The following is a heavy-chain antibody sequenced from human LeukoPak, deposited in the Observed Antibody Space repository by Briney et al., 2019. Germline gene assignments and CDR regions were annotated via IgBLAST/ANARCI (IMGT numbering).Heavy chain of an antibody. CDR1: GGSISSGGYS. J-gene: IGHJ3*02. CDR3: ARATNWNYVYLLNVPGNAFDI. D-gene: IGHD1-7*01. CDR2: IYYSGST. Sequence: SETLSLTCAVSGGSISSGGYSWSWIRQPPGKGLEWIGSIYYSGSTYYNPSLKSRVTISVDTSKNQFSLKLSSVTAADTAVYYCARATNWNYVYLLNVPGNAFDIWGQGTMVTVSS. V-gene: IGHV4-39*01.